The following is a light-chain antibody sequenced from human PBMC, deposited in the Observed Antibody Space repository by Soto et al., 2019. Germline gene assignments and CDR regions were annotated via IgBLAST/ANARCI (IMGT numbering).Light chain of an antibody. Sequence: EILLTQSPGTLSLSPGERATLSCRASQSVSSTYLSWYQLKPGQAPRLLIYGASTRATGITDRFSGSGSGTDYTLTISRLEPEDFAVYYCQQYGFSFRAFGQGTKV. CDR3: QQYGFSFRA. CDR2: GAS. CDR1: QSVSSTY. V-gene: IGKV3-20*01. J-gene: IGKJ1*01.